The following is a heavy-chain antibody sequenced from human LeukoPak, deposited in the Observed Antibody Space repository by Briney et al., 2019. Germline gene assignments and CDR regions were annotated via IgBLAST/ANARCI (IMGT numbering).Heavy chain of an antibody. CDR1: GSTVSSNY. V-gene: IGHV3-53*01. Sequence: GGSLRLSCAASGSTVSSNYMSWVRQAPGKGLEWVSVIYSGGSTYYADSVKGRFTISRDNSKNTLYLQMNSLRAEDTAVYYCARDLGAVAGFDYWGQGTLVTVSS. CDR2: IYSGGST. J-gene: IGHJ4*02. D-gene: IGHD6-19*01. CDR3: ARDLGAVAGFDY.